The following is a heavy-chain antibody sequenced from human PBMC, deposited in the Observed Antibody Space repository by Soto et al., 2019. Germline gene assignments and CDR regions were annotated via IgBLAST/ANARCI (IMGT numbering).Heavy chain of an antibody. J-gene: IGHJ4*02. CDR3: ARPARECSSPGCAN. CDR1: GLTFSNNW. D-gene: IGHD2-2*01. V-gene: IGHV3-7*01. Sequence: EVQLVESGGGLVQPGGSLRLSCVVSGLTFSNNWRSWVRQAPGKGLEWVANINQDGSESYYVDSVKGRFTISRDNAKNSLYLQMTSLRAEDTAVYYCARPARECSSPGCANWGQGTLVTVSS. CDR2: INQDGSES.